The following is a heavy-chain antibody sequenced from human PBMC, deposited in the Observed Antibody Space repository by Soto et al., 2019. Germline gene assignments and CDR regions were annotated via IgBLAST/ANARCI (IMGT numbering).Heavy chain of an antibody. J-gene: IGHJ4*02. CDR2: IHYSGST. D-gene: IGHD2-15*01. CDR1: GGSISGPY. CDR3: TKYRRTDAEGYSFYY. V-gene: IGHV4-59*11. Sequence: SETLSLTCTVSGGSISGPYLGWIRQTPGKVLEWVGYIHYSGSTNYNPSLKSRVTMSVDSAKNQFSLQLSSVTAADTAGYFCTKYRRTDAEGYSFYYWGQGALVTVS.